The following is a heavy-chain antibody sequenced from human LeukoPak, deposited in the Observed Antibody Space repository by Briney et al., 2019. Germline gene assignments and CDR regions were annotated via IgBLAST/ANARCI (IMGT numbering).Heavy chain of an antibody. CDR2: IYTSRST. J-gene: IGHJ5*02. Sequence: PSETLSLTCTVSGCSISSYYWSWIRRPAGGGGEGVVRIYTSRSTNYYPSLKRRVTISVDKSNNQFSLKLSSVTAVDTAVSYCERDRGGGAMVNVSKVNWFDPWGQGTLVTVSS. D-gene: IGHD3-16*01. V-gene: IGHV4-4*07. CDR3: ERDRGGGAMVNVSKVNWFDP. CDR1: GCSISSYY.